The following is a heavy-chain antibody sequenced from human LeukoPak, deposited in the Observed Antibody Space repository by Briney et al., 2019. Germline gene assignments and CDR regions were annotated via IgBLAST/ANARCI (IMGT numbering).Heavy chain of an antibody. Sequence: SETLSLTCTVSGGSINSGAHYWSWVRQPPGKGLEWIGYISYIGSTYYNPSLKSRVTISVDTSKNQFSLKLSSVTAADTAVYYCARYYGGNSNFDYWGQGTLVTVSS. V-gene: IGHV4-30-4*01. J-gene: IGHJ4*01. CDR3: ARYYGGNSNFDY. D-gene: IGHD4-23*01. CDR1: GGSINSGAHY. CDR2: ISYIGST.